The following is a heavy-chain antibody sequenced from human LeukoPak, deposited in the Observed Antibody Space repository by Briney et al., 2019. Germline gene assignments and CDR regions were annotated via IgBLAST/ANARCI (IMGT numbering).Heavy chain of an antibody. CDR2: INHSGST. V-gene: IGHV4-38-2*02. CDR1: GYSISSGYY. CDR3: ARVVPGLRLNYFDY. J-gene: IGHJ4*02. Sequence: PSGTLSLTCTVSGYSISSGYYWGWIRQPPGKGLEWIGEINHSGSTNYNPSLKSRVTISVDTSKNQFSLKLSSVTAADTAVYYCARVVPGLRLNYFDYWGQGTLVTVSS. D-gene: IGHD4-17*01.